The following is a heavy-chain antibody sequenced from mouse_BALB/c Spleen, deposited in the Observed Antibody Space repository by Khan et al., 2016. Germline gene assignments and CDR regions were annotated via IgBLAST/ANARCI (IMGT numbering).Heavy chain of an antibody. V-gene: IGHV1-54*03. CDR1: GYAFTNSL. CDR2: FNPGSCDT. CDR3: VRNRNWFVDS. Sequence: QVQLQQSGAELVRPGTSVKVSCKASGYAFTNSLIEWVKPRPGQGLEWIGVFNPGSCDTDYNKKFKGKATLTADESSSTAYLPPSSLTSDDSAVYFCVRNRNWFVDSWGQGTLSTVSA. J-gene: IGHJ3*01. D-gene: IGHD4-1*01.